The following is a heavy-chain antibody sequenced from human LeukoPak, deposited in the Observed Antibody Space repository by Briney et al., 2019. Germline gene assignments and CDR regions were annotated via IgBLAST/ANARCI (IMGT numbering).Heavy chain of an antibody. V-gene: IGHV4-34*01. J-gene: IGHJ4*02. CDR2: INHGGST. Sequence: SETLSLTCAVYGGSFIDYYWTWIRQPPGKGLEWIGEINHGGSTNYNPSLKSRVTISVDTSRNQFSMKLTTVTAADTAVYFRARHAFSSYYSPFDSWGQGTLVTVSS. CDR1: GGSFIDYY. D-gene: IGHD3-10*01. CDR3: ARHAFSSYYSPFDS.